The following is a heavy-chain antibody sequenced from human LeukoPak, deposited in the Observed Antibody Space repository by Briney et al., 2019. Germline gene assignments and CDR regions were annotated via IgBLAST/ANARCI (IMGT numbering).Heavy chain of an antibody. Sequence: GGTLRLSCAASGFDFTRHGMNRVPRAPGTGLECVTTINFNGGRTYYADSVKGRFSVSRDNSKNTLYLQMNSLRVEDTAVYYCAKGGRGSWAGNTGDWGQGTLVSVSS. CDR3: AKGGRGSWAGNTGD. V-gene: IGHV3-23*01. D-gene: IGHD3-10*01. J-gene: IGHJ4*02. CDR1: GFDFTRHG. CDR2: INFNGGRT.